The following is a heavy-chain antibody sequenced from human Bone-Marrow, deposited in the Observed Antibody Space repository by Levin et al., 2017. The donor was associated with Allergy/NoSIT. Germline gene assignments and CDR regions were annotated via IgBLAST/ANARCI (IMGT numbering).Heavy chain of an antibody. CDR3: ARKGRDCSGVSCYRPFDY. J-gene: IGHJ4*02. CDR1: GGSISSSSYY. CDR2: IYYSGST. V-gene: IGHV4-39*01. D-gene: IGHD2-15*01. Sequence: PSETLSLTCTVSGGSISSSSYYWGWIRQPPVTGLEWVGSIYYSGSTYYNPSLKSRVTISVDTSKNQFSLKLSSVTAADTAVYYCARKGRDCSGVSCYRPFDYWGQGTLVTVSS.